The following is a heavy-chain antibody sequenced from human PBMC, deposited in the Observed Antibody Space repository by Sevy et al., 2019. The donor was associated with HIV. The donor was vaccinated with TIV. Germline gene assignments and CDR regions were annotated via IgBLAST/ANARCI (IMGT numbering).Heavy chain of an antibody. D-gene: IGHD2-2*01. CDR1: GFIFDDYA. CDR3: AKDIVVVPATSSGYFDL. CDR2: ITWNSDTI. Sequence: GGSLRLSCAASGFIFDDYAMHWVRQAPGKGLEWVSGITWNSDTIGDADSVKGRFTISRDNAKNCLYLQMNSLRLEDSALYYCAKDIVVVPATSSGYFDLWGRGTLVTVSS. J-gene: IGHJ2*01. V-gene: IGHV3-9*01.